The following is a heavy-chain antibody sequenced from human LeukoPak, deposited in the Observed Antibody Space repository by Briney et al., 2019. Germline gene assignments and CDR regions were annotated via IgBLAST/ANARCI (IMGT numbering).Heavy chain of an antibody. V-gene: IGHV4-59*08. Sequence: SETLSLTCAVSGVPISSYYCSWIRQPPGKGLEWIGYIYYSGSTNYNPSLKSRVTISVDTSKNQFSLKLSSVTAADTAVYYCARHIYGDSPFDYWGQGTLVTVSS. D-gene: IGHD4-17*01. CDR2: IYYSGST. J-gene: IGHJ4*02. CDR3: ARHIYGDSPFDY. CDR1: GVPISSYY.